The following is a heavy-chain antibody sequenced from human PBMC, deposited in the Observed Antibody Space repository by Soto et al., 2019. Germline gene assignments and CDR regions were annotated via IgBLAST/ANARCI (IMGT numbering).Heavy chain of an antibody. V-gene: IGHV5-51*01. Sequence: GESQKISCKGSGYSFTGYWIGWVRQMPGKGLEWMGIIYPGDSDTRYSPSFQGQVTISADKSISTAYLQWSSLKASDTAMYYCARGIVATIYYFDYWGQGTLVTVSS. CDR1: GYSFTGYW. D-gene: IGHD5-12*01. J-gene: IGHJ4*02. CDR2: IYPGDSDT. CDR3: ARGIVATIYYFDY.